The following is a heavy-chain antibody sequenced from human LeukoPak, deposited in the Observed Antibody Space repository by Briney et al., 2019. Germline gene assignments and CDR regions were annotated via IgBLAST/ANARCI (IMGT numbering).Heavy chain of an antibody. Sequence: GGSLRLSCAASGFTFINAWMSWVRQAPGKGLEWVGRIKSKTDGGTTDYAAPVKGRFTISRDDSKNTLYLQMNSLKTEDTAVYYCAKDSTRSPGLQDYWGQGTLVTVSS. J-gene: IGHJ4*02. CDR1: GFTFINAW. V-gene: IGHV3-15*01. CDR3: AKDSTRSPGLQDY. CDR2: IKSKTDGGTT. D-gene: IGHD2-15*01.